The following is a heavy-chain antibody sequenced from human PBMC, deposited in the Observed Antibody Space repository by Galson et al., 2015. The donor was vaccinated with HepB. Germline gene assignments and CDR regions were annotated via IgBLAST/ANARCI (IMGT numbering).Heavy chain of an antibody. J-gene: IGHJ4*02. CDR3: ARRNFDEEAFDY. CDR2: INTYNGQT. Sequence: SVKVSCKASGYTFTSHTLDWLRQAPGRGPEWVGRINTYNGQTEFAQKFQGRVTMTIETSTSTAYMGLRSLRSDDTAVYYCARRNFDEEAFDYWGQGTLVTVSS. CDR1: GYTFTSHT. V-gene: IGHV1-18*01.